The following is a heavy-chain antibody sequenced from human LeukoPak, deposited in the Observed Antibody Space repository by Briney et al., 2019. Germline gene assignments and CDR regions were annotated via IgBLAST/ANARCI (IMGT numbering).Heavy chain of an antibody. J-gene: IGHJ4*02. CDR1: GFTFSSYA. Sequence: RGSLRLSGAASGFTFSSYAMSWVRQAPGKGLEWVSAISGSGGITSYADSVKGRFTISRDNSKNTLYLQMNSLRAEDTAVYYCAQSSRIVVVVAAIDYWGQGTLVTVSS. D-gene: IGHD2-15*01. V-gene: IGHV3-23*01. CDR3: AQSSRIVVVVAAIDY. CDR2: ISGSGGIT.